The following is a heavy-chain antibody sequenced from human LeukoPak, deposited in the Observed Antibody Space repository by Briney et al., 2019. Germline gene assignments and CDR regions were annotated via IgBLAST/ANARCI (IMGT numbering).Heavy chain of an antibody. D-gene: IGHD6-6*01. CDR2: IIPILGIA. V-gene: IGHV1-69*04. CDR1: GYTFTSYD. J-gene: IGHJ4*02. CDR3: ARDYVAALDY. Sequence: SVKVSCKASGYTFTSYDINWVRQAPGQGLEWMGRIIPILGIANYAQKFQGRVTITADKSTSTAYMELSSLRSEDTAVYYCARDYVAALDYWGQGTLVTVSS.